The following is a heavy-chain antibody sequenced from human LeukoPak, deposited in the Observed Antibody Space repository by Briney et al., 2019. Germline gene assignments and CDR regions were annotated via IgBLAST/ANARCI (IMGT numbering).Heavy chain of an antibody. CDR3: ARADGYSYGRFDY. CDR1: GGSISSSSYY. Sequence: KPSETLSLTCTVSGGSISSSSYYWGWIRQPPGKGLEWIGSIYYSGSTYYNPSLKSRVTISVDTSKNQFSLKLSSVTAADTAVYYCARADGYSYGRFDYWGPGTLVTVSS. CDR2: IYYSGST. J-gene: IGHJ4*02. V-gene: IGHV4-39*07. D-gene: IGHD5-18*01.